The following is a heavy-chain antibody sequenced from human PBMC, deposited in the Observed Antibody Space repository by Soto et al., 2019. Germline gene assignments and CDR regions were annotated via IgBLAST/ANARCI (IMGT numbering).Heavy chain of an antibody. CDR3: AKNHAQLAFYYGMDV. Sequence: PGGSLRLSCAASGFTFDDYTMHWVRQAPGKGLEWVSLISWDGGSTYYADSVKGRFTISRDNSKNSLYLQMNSLRTEDTALYYCAKNHAQLAFYYGMDVWGQGTTVTVSS. J-gene: IGHJ6*02. CDR1: GFTFDDYT. V-gene: IGHV3-43*01. D-gene: IGHD6-6*01. CDR2: ISWDGGST.